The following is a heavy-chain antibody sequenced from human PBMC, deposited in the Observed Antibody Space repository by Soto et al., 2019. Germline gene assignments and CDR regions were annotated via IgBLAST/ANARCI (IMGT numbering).Heavy chain of an antibody. CDR1: GGSISSSSYY. CDR2: IYYSGST. Sequence: SSETLSLTCTVSGGSISSSSYYWGWIRQPPGKGLEWIGSIYYSGSTYYNPSLKSRVTISVDTSKNQFSLKLSSVTAADTAVYYCARILSNYDFWSGYYYYYYMDVWGKGTTVTVSS. J-gene: IGHJ6*03. D-gene: IGHD3-3*01. CDR3: ARILSNYDFWSGYYYYYYMDV. V-gene: IGHV4-39*01.